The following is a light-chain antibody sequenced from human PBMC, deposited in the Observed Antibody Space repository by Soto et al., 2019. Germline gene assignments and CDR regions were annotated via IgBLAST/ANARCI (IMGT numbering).Light chain of an antibody. CDR1: SSNVGSNT. CDR3: ASWEDSLNGWV. CDR2: SDD. V-gene: IGLV1-44*01. J-gene: IGLJ3*02. Sequence: QSVLTQPPSASGTPGQRVTISCSGSSSNVGSNTVSWYQQLPGTAPKVLIYSDDQRPSGVPDRFSGSRSGSSASLAISGLQSGDEADYYCASWEDSLNGWVIGGGTQRPS.